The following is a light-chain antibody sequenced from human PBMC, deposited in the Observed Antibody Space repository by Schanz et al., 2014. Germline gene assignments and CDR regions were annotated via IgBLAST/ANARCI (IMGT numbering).Light chain of an antibody. CDR2: GNS. CDR1: SSNIGAGYD. V-gene: IGLV1-40*01. CDR3: QSYDSSLSVHVV. Sequence: QSVLTQPPSVSGAPGQRVTISCTGSSSNIGAGYDVHWYQQLPGTAPKLLIYGNSNRPSGVPERFSGTKSDTSASLAITGLQAEDEADYCCQSYDSSLSVHVVFGGGTKLTVL. J-gene: IGLJ2*01.